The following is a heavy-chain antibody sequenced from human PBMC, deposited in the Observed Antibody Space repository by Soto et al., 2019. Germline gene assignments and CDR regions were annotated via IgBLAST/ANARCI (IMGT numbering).Heavy chain of an antibody. D-gene: IGHD6-19*01. CDR1: GGSISSSSYY. CDR3: ARQRIAVAGTYGMDV. CDR2: IYYSGST. Sequence: QLQLQESGPGLVKPSETLSLTCTVSGGSISSSSYYWGWIRQPPGKGLEWIGSIYYSGSTYYNPPLKSRFTISVDTSKNQFSLKLSSVTAADTAVYDCARQRIAVAGTYGMDVWGQGTTVTVSS. J-gene: IGHJ6*02. V-gene: IGHV4-39*01.